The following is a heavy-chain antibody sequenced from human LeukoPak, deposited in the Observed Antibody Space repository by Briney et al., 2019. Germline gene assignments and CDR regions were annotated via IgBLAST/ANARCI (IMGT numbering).Heavy chain of an antibody. CDR3: AKDRAYIAAAGNWFDP. D-gene: IGHD6-13*01. CDR1: GFSFSSYW. J-gene: IGHJ5*02. V-gene: IGHV3-30*02. CDR2: IRYDGSNK. Sequence: GGSLRLSCTASGFSFSSYWMHWVRQAPGKGLEWVAFIRYDGSNKYYADSVKGRFTISRDNSKNTLYLQMNSLRAEDTAVYYCAKDRAYIAAAGNWFDPWGQGTLVTVSS.